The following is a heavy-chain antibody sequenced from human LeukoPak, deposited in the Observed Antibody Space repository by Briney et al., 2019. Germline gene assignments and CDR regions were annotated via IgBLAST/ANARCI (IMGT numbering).Heavy chain of an antibody. CDR3: ARGGGDYYDSSGYLPRGFDP. V-gene: IGHV1-69*05. J-gene: IGHJ5*02. CDR2: NIPIFGTA. Sequence: SVKVSCKASGGTFTSYAISWVRQAPGQGLEWMGGNIPIFGTANYAQKFQGRVTITTDESTSTAYMELSSLRSEDTAVYYCARGGGDYYDSSGYLPRGFDPWGQGTLVTVFS. CDR1: GGTFTSYA. D-gene: IGHD3-22*01.